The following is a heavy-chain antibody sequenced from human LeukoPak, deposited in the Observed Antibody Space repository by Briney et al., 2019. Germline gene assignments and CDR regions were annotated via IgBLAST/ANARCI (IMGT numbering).Heavy chain of an antibody. CDR3: AGQYSSGWYGVGNYYYGMDV. D-gene: IGHD6-19*01. J-gene: IGHJ6*02. CDR1: GFTFSSYG. V-gene: IGHV3-30*03. CDR2: ISYDGSNK. Sequence: QPGRSLRLSCAASGFTFSSYGMHWVRQAPGKGLEWVAVISYDGSNKYYADSVKGRFTISRDNSKNTLYLQMNSLRAEDTAVYYCAGQYSSGWYGVGNYYYGMDVWGQGTTVTVSS.